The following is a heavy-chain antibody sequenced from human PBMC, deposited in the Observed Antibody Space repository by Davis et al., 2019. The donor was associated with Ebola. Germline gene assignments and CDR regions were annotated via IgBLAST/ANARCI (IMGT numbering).Heavy chain of an antibody. D-gene: IGHD2-2*01. CDR1: GGSFSGYY. J-gene: IGHJ6*02. V-gene: IGHV4-34*01. Sequence: MPSETLSLTCAVYGGSFSGYYWSWIRQPPGKGLEWIGEINHSGSTNYNPSLKSRVTISVDTSKNQFSLKLSSVTAADTAVYYCASRVVVPAGLDYYGMDVWGQGTTVTVSS. CDR3: ASRVVVPAGLDYYGMDV. CDR2: INHSGST.